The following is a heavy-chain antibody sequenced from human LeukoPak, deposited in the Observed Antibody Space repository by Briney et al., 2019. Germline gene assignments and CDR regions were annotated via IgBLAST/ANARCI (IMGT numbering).Heavy chain of an antibody. CDR1: GGTFSSYA. J-gene: IGHJ6*02. V-gene: IGHV1-69*13. CDR3: AHLAQYCSGGSCYSNYYYYGMDV. D-gene: IGHD2-15*01. Sequence: ASVKVSCTASGGTFSSYAISWVRQAPGQGLEWMGGIIPIFGTANYAQKFQGRVTITADESTSTAYMELSSLRSEDTAVYYCAHLAQYCSGGSCYSNYYYYGMDVWGQGTTVTVSS. CDR2: IIPIFGTA.